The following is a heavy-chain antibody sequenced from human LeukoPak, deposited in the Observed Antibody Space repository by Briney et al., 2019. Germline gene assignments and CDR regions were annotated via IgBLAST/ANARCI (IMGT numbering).Heavy chain of an antibody. J-gene: IGHJ3*02. D-gene: IGHD1-7*01. CDR2: IYYSGST. CDR1: GGSISSYY. V-gene: IGHV4-59*01. CDR3: ARALRDWNYGYAFDI. Sequence: SSETLSLTCTVSGGSISSYYWSWIRQPPGKGLEWIGYIYYSGSTNYNPSLKSRVTISVDTSKNQFSLKLSSVTAADTAVYYCARALRDWNYGYAFDIWGQGTMVTVSS.